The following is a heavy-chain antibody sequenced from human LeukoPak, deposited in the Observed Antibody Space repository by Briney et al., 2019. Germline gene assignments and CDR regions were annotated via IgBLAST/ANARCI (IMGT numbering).Heavy chain of an antibody. V-gene: IGHV1-2*02. J-gene: IGHJ4*02. CDR2: INPNSGGT. Sequence: GASVKVSCKASGYTFTGYYMHWVRQAPGQGLAWMGWINPNSGGTNYAQKFQGRVTMTRDTSISTAYMELSRLRSDDTAVYYCARGRRYFDWLLPQYFDYWGQGTLVTVSS. CDR3: ARGRRYFDWLLPQYFDY. CDR1: GYTFTGYY. D-gene: IGHD3-9*01.